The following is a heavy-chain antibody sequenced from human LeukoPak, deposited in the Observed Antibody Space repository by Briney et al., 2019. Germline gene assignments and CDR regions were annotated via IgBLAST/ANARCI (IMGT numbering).Heavy chain of an antibody. D-gene: IGHD3-22*01. CDR3: ARDRSPEGYYDSSHWDYYHGMDV. V-gene: IGHV4-59*01. CDR2: IYYSGST. CDR1: GGSISNYY. J-gene: IGHJ6*02. Sequence: SETLSLTCTVSGGSISNYYWSWIRQPPGKGLEWIGYIYYSGSTNYDPSLKSRVTISVDTSKNQFSLNLSSVTAADTAMYYCARDRSPEGYYDSSHWDYYHGMDVWGQGTTVTVSS.